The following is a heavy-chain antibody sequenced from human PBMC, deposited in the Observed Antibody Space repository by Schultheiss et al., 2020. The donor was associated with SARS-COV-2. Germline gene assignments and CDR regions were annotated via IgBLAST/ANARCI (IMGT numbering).Heavy chain of an antibody. CDR1: SGSLTNYY. V-gene: IGHV4-39*07. CDR2: IYYSGST. CDR3: ARGHPEMATPDY. Sequence: SETLSLSCSVSSGSLTNYYWSWIRQPPGKGLEWIGSIYYSGSTYYNPSLKSRVTISVDTSKNQFSLKLSSVTAAYTAVYYCARGHPEMATPDYWGQGTLVTVSS. J-gene: IGHJ4*02. D-gene: IGHD5-24*01.